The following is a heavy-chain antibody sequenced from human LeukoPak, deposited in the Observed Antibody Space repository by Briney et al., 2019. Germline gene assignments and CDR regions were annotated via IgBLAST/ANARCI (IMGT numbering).Heavy chain of an antibody. CDR3: ARVQRSDAYYYDSSGQYYFDY. CDR1: GGSISSSSYY. Sequence: SETLSLTCTVSGGSISSSSYYWGWIRQPPGKGLEWIGSIYYSGSTYYNPSLKRRVTISVDTSKNQFSLKLSSVTAADTAVYYCARVQRSDAYYYDSSGQYYFDYWGQGTLVTVSS. CDR2: IYYSGST. J-gene: IGHJ4*02. V-gene: IGHV4-39*07. D-gene: IGHD3-22*01.